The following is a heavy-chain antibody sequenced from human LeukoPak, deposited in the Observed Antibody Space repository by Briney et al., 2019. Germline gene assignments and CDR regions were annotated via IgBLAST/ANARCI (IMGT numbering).Heavy chain of an antibody. V-gene: IGHV1-46*01. CDR1: GYTFTNYY. J-gene: IGHJ4*02. CDR2: INPSGGST. CDR3: ARMGATSRDFDY. D-gene: IGHD1-26*01. Sequence: ASVKVSCKTSGYTFTNYYMHWVRQAPGQGLEWMGIINPSGGSTTYAQKFQGRVTMTRDTSTSTVYMDLSSLRSEGTAVYYCARMGATSRDFDYWGQGTLVTVSS.